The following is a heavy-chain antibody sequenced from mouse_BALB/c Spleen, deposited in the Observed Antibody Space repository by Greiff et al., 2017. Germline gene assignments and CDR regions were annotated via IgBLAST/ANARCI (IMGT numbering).Heavy chain of an antibody. V-gene: IGHV1-9*01. J-gene: IGHJ1*01. CDR2: ILPGSGST. CDR1: GYTFSSYW. CDR3: ARGGFITTATGYFDV. D-gene: IGHD1-2*01. Sequence: QVQLQESGAELMKPGASVKISCKATGYTFSSYWIEWVKQRPGHGLEWIGEILPGSGSTNYNEKFKGKATFTADTSSNTAYMQLSSLTSEDSAVYYCARGGFITTATGYFDVWGAGTTVTVSA.